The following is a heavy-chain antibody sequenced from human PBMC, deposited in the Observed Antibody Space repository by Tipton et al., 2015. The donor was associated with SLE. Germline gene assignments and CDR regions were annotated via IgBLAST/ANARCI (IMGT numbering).Heavy chain of an antibody. Sequence: TLSLTCAVYGGSFSGYYWSWIRQPPGKGLEWIGYIYYSGSTYYNPSLKSRVTISVDTSKNQFSLKLSSVTAADTAVYYCARAISAVVGFDYWGQGTLVTVSS. D-gene: IGHD3-22*01. V-gene: IGHV4-34*09. CDR2: IYYSGST. CDR3: ARAISAVVGFDY. J-gene: IGHJ4*02. CDR1: GGSFSGYY.